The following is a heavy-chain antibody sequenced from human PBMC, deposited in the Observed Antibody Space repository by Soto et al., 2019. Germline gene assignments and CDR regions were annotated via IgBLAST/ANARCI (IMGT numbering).Heavy chain of an antibody. J-gene: IGHJ5*02. CDR1: GFTFSSYA. D-gene: IGHD6-13*01. CDR3: ARHPERIAQIGWFDP. V-gene: IGHV3-23*01. Sequence: GGSLRLSCAASGFTFSSYAMSWVRQAPGKGLEWVSAISGSGGSTYYADSVKGRFTISRDNSKNSLYLQMNSLRAEDTAVYYCARHPERIAQIGWFDPWGQGTLVTVSS. CDR2: ISGSGGST.